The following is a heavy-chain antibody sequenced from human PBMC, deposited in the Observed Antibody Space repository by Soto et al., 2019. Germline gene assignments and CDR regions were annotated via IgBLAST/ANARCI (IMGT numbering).Heavy chain of an antibody. V-gene: IGHV3-21*01. D-gene: IGHD3-3*02. CDR1: GFTFSSYS. CDR3: ARSLPRFHFSD. CDR2: ISSSSSYI. J-gene: IGHJ4*02. Sequence: GGSLRLSCAPSGFTFSSYSMNWVRQAPGKGLEWVSSISSSSSYIYYADSVKGRFTISRDNAKNSLYLQMNSLRAEDTAVYYCARSLPRFHFSDWGQGTLVTVSS.